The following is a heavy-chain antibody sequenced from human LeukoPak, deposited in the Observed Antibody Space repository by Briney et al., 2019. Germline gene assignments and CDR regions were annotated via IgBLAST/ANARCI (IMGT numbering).Heavy chain of an antibody. Sequence: ASVKVSYKASGYTFTSYGISWVRQAPGQGLEWMGWISPYNGDTNYAQNFQGRVSMTTDTSTSTAYMELRSLRSDDTAVYYCARDLGYSGPRSRYFDYWGQGTLVTVSS. J-gene: IGHJ4*02. CDR2: ISPYNGDT. D-gene: IGHD5-12*01. V-gene: IGHV1-18*01. CDR1: GYTFTSYG. CDR3: ARDLGYSGPRSRYFDY.